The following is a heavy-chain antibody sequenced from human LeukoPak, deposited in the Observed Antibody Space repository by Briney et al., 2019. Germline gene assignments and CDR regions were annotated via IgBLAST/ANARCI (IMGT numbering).Heavy chain of an antibody. J-gene: IGHJ4*02. V-gene: IGHV3-7*01. Sequence: GGSLRLSCAAPGFTFSSYWMSLVRRARGKGLEWVANIKQDGSEKYYVDSVKGRFTISRDNAKNSLYLQMNSLRAEDTAVYYCAQSGDRWYYFDYWGQGTLVTVSS. D-gene: IGHD4-23*01. CDR3: AQSGDRWYYFDY. CDR2: IKQDGSEK. CDR1: GFTFSSYW.